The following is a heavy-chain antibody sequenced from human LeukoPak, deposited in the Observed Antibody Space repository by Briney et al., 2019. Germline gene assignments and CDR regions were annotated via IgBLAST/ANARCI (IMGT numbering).Heavy chain of an antibody. CDR1: GGSFSGYY. CDR2: IYHSGST. Sequence: SETLSLTCAVYGGSFSGYYWSWIRQPPGKGLEWIGEIYHSGSTNYNPSLKSRVTISVDKSKNQFSLKLSSVTAADTAVYYRAREGYSYGNIIDYYYGMDVWGQGTTVTVSS. J-gene: IGHJ6*02. CDR3: AREGYSYGNIIDYYYGMDV. V-gene: IGHV4-34*01. D-gene: IGHD5-18*01.